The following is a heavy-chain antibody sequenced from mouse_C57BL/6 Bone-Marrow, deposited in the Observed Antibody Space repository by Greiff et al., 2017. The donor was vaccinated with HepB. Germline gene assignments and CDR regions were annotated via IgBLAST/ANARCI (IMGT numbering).Heavy chain of an antibody. D-gene: IGHD1-1*01. CDR3: VRRGYYYGSSYVEAMDY. V-gene: IGHV10-1*01. J-gene: IGHJ4*01. Sequence: EVKLVESGGGLVQPKGSLKLSCAASGFSFNTYAMNWVRQAPGKGLEWVARIRSKSNNYATYYADSVKDRFTISRDDSESMLYLQMNNLKTEDTAMYYCVRRGYYYGSSYVEAMDYWGQGTSVTVSS. CDR2: IRSKSNNYAT. CDR1: GFSFNTYA.